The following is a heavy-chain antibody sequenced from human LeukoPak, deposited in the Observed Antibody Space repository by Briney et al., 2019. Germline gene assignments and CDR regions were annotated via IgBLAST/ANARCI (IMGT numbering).Heavy chain of an antibody. J-gene: IGHJ4*02. V-gene: IGHV3-21*01. Sequence: GGSLRLSCAASGFTFSIYSMNWVRQAPGKGLEWVSSISRSSNYIYYADSVKGRFTISRDNAKNSLYLQMNSLRAEDTAVYYCVRDFCSGGSCYSDGFDYWGQGTLVTVSS. CDR3: VRDFCSGGSCYSDGFDY. CDR1: GFTFSIYS. D-gene: IGHD2-15*01. CDR2: ISRSSNYI.